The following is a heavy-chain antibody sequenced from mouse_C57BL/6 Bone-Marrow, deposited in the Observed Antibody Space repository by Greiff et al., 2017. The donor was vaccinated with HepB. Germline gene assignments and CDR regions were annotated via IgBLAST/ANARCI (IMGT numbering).Heavy chain of an antibody. Sequence: VQLQQSGAELVRPGASVKLSCTASGFNIKDDYMHWVKQRPEQGLEWIGWIDPENGDTEYASKFQGKATITADTSSNTAYLQLSSLTSEDSAVYYCARSHFTTVVAGVDFDYWGQGTTLTVSS. CDR3: ARSHFTTVVAGVDFDY. CDR1: GFNIKDDY. J-gene: IGHJ2*01. V-gene: IGHV14-4*01. CDR2: IDPENGDT. D-gene: IGHD1-1*01.